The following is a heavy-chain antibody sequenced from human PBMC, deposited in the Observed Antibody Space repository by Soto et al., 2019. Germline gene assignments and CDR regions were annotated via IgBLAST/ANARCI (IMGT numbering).Heavy chain of an antibody. D-gene: IGHD5-18*01. Sequence: SETLSLTCTVSGGSISSYYWSWIRQAPGEGLEWIGYIYNSGSSNYNPSLKSRVNITLDTPKNQFSLKLSSVTAADTAVYYCARTGGRYSSGYSFFFMDVWGPGATVTAS. CDR3: ARTGGRYSSGYSFFFMDV. CDR1: GGSISSYY. CDR2: IYNSGSS. J-gene: IGHJ6*02. V-gene: IGHV4-59*01.